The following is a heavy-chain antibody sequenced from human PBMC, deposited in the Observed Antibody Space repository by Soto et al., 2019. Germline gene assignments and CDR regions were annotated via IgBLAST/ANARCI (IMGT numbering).Heavy chain of an antibody. V-gene: IGHV1-8*01. J-gene: IGHJ5*02. CDR2: VNPSSGNT. CDR3: ARASMYIWNDH. D-gene: IGHD1-20*01. CDR1: GYTFTTYD. Sequence: QVQLVQSGAEVKRPGASVKVSCEASGYTFTTYDINWVRQASGQGLEWMGCVNPSSGNTVYAQKFPGKVPKTRDTSISTAYMELSSLKSDDTAIYYCARASMYIWNDHWGQGTLVTVSS.